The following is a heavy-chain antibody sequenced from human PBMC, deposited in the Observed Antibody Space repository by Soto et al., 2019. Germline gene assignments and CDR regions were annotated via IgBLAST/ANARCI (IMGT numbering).Heavy chain of an antibody. V-gene: IGHV4-59*01. Sequence: SETLSLTCTVSGGSIRSYYWSWIRQPPGKGLEWIGYIYYSGSTNYNPSLKSRVTISVDTSKNQFSLKLSSVTAADTAVYCCARFVGATKVLDYWGQGTLVTVS. D-gene: IGHD1-26*01. CDR2: IYYSGST. CDR3: ARFVGATKVLDY. CDR1: GGSIRSYY. J-gene: IGHJ4*02.